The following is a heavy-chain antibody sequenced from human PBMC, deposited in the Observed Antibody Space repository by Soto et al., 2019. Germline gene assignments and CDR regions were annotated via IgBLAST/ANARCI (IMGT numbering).Heavy chain of an antibody. CDR2: IIPMFGTL. Sequence: QLHLVQSGAEVKKPGSSVKVSCKASVGTFSSYTISWVRQAPGQGLEWLGGIIPMFGTLYYAQKFQGRLTIAADISTSTAYMELSTLRSDYTAVYYCARKVASSDNAFDIWGQGTMVTVSS. CDR3: ARKVASSDNAFDI. V-gene: IGHV1-69*06. D-gene: IGHD6-6*01. J-gene: IGHJ3*02. CDR1: VGTFSSYT.